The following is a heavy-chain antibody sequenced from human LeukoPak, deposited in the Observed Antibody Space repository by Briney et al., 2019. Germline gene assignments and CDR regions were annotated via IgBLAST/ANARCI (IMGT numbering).Heavy chain of an antibody. Sequence: QPGGSLRLSCAASGFTFSSYWMSWVRQAPGKGLEWVANIKQDGSEKYYVDSVKGRFTISRDNAKNSLYLQMNSLRAEDTAVYYCARAGSVTTVTTKPHWYFDLWGRGTLVTVSS. J-gene: IGHJ2*01. CDR1: GFTFSSYW. CDR3: ARAGSVTTVTTKPHWYFDL. V-gene: IGHV3-7*01. D-gene: IGHD4-17*01. CDR2: IKQDGSEK.